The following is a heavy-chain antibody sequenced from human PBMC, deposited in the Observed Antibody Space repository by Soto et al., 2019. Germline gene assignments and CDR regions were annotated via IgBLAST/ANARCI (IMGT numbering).Heavy chain of an antibody. J-gene: IGHJ6*02. V-gene: IGHV4-31*03. D-gene: IGHD2-21*01. Sequence: QVQLQESGPGLVKPSQTLSLTCTVSGGSISSGGYYWYWIRQHPGKGLEWIGYIYYSGTTYYNPSLTSRVTISVATSKNQFSLKLSSVTAADTAVYYCAASCVACGGFNYYGMDVWGQGTTVPVSS. CDR2: IYYSGTT. CDR3: AASCVACGGFNYYGMDV. CDR1: GGSISSGGYY.